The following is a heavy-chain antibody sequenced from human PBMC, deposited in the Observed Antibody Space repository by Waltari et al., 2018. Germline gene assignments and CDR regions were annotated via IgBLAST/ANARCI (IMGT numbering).Heavy chain of an antibody. V-gene: IGHV3-48*01. CDR2: ISSKRGNI. CDR3: ARGLPGYYFDY. CDR1: GFSFSDYS. Sequence: EVNLVVSGGALVQPGGSLRLSCEASGFSFSDYSRHWVRPVPGKGLEWVSYISSKRGNIDYADSVRGRFTISRDNVENSLHLQMDSLRVEDTAVYYCARGLPGYYFDYWGQGTLVTVSS. J-gene: IGHJ4*02.